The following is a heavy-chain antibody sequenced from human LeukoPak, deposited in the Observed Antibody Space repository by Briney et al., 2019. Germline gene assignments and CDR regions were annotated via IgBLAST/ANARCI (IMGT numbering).Heavy chain of an antibody. CDR3: ARTIPAGVYCSSSSCETNWFDP. D-gene: IGHD2-2*01. Sequence: SETLSLTCTVSGGSISTYYWSWIRQPPGKGLEWIGYMYYSGSTNYNPSLKSRVTISVDTSKNQFSLKLSSVTAADSAVYYCARTIPAGVYCSSSSCETNWFDPWGQGTLVTVSS. V-gene: IGHV4-59*01. CDR1: GGSISTYY. J-gene: IGHJ5*02. CDR2: MYYSGST.